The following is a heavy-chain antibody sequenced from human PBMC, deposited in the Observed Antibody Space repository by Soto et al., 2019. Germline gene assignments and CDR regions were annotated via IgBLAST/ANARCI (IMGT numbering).Heavy chain of an antibody. V-gene: IGHV3-23*01. CDR1: GFTFSDYV. CDR2: ISVGGSSA. CDR3: VKGRAQQLILGLCLDP. J-gene: IGHJ5*02. D-gene: IGHD6-13*01. Sequence: EVQLLQSGGHLVRPGGSLRLSCVASGFTFSDYVMTWVRQAPEKGLEWVSTISVGGSSAYYADSVKGRFAISRDNSKTTLYLQLTSLSAEETAVYYCVKGRAQQLILGLCLDPWGQGPLVTVSS.